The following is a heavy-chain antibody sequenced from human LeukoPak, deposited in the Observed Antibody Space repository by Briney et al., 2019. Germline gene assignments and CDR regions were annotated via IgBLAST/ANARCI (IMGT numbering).Heavy chain of an antibody. D-gene: IGHD6-19*01. V-gene: IGHV3-74*01. CDR3: ARAAAVAGDLDY. CDR1: GFTFSSYW. CDR2: INSDGSST. J-gene: IGHJ4*02. Sequence: GGSLRLSCAASGFTFSSYWMHWVRQAPGKGLVWVSRINSDGSSTSYADSVKGRFTISRDNAKNTLYLQMNSLRAEDTAVYYCARAAAVAGDLDYWGQGTLATVSS.